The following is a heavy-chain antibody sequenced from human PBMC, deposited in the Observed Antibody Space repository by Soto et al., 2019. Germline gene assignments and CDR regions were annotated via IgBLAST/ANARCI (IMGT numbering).Heavy chain of an antibody. J-gene: IGHJ4*02. CDR3: AKAPSDCSGGSCYGY. CDR2: ISGSRNNT. V-gene: IGHV3-23*01. CDR1: GFTFSSYA. Sequence: GGSLRLSCAASGFTFSSYAMSWVRQAPGKGLEWVSAISGSRNNTYYADSVRGRFTISRDNSKNTLYLQMNSLRAEDTAVYYCAKAPSDCSGGSCYGYWGQGTLVTVSS. D-gene: IGHD2-15*01.